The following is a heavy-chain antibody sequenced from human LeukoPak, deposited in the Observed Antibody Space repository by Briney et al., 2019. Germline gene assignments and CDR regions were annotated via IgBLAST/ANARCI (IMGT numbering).Heavy chain of an antibody. CDR1: GFAFTSYD. CDR3: ARKLPYYYDNSGYYDYFDY. D-gene: IGHD3-22*01. J-gene: IGHJ4*02. CDR2: IHPESGNT. V-gene: IGHV1-8*01. Sequence: ASVKVSCTASGFAFTSYDINWVRQAPGQGLEWMGWIHPESGNTASAQNFQGRVTMTRDTSIATAYMDLSSLTSDDTAVYFCARKLPYYYDNSGYYDYFDYWGQGTLVTVSS.